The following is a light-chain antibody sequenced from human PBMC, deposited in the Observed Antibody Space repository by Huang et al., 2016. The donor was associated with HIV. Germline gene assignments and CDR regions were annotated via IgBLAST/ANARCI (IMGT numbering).Light chain of an antibody. CDR3: QQYDSLPRT. CDR1: RHIYSY. V-gene: IGKV1-33*01. CDR2: DAA. Sequence: DIQMTQSPSSLSASIGDRVTITCRASRHIYSYLNWYQHRPGKAPKLLIYDAANLEEGFPSRFSGSGSGRNFTLIISSLQPEDFATYYCQQYDSLPRTFGPGTKV. J-gene: IGKJ3*01.